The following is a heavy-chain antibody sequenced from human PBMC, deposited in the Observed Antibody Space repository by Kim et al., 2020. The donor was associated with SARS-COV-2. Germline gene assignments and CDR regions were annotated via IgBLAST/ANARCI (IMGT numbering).Heavy chain of an antibody. V-gene: IGHV3-23*01. D-gene: IGHD3-10*01. CDR3: AKSVGEYYYYYGLDV. J-gene: IGHJ6*02. Sequence: DAVGGRFTITRDTSKNTVYLQLNSLRAEDKAVYFCAKSVGEYYYYYGLDVWGQGTTVTVSS.